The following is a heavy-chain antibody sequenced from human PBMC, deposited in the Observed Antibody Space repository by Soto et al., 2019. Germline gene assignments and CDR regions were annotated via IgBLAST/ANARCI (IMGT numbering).Heavy chain of an antibody. Sequence: GGSLRLSCAASGFTFSSYAMSWVRQAPGKGLEWVSAISGSGGSTYYADSVKGRFTISRDNSKNTLYLQMNSLRAEDTAVYYCAKDLTETDYDILTGYLNFDYWGQGTLVTVSS. CDR3: AKDLTETDYDILTGYLNFDY. V-gene: IGHV3-23*01. J-gene: IGHJ4*02. CDR2: ISGSGGST. D-gene: IGHD3-9*01. CDR1: GFTFSSYA.